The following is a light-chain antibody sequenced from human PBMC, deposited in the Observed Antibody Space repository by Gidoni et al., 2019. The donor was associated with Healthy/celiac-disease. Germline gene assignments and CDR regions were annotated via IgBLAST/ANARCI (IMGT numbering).Light chain of an antibody. Sequence: QSVLTQPPSVSGAPGKRVTISCTGSSSNIGAGYDVHWYQQLPGTAPKLLIYGTSNRPSGVPDRFSGSKSGTSASLAITGLQAEDEADYYCQSYDSSLSGWVFGGGTKLTVL. J-gene: IGLJ3*02. CDR2: GTS. V-gene: IGLV1-40*01. CDR1: SSNIGAGYD. CDR3: QSYDSSLSGWV.